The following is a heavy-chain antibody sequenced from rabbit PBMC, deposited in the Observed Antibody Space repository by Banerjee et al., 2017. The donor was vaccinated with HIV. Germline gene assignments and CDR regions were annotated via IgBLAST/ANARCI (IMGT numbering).Heavy chain of an antibody. D-gene: IGHD6-1*01. Sequence: QSLEESGGDLVKPGASLTLTCAASGFSFSSGYDMCWVRQAPGKGLEWIACIWIGSGDTWYASWAKGRFTISKTSSTTVTLQMTSLTAADTATYFCATSYIYGYAAYAFNLWGQGTLVTVS. CDR1: GFSFSSGYD. V-gene: IGHV1S40*01. CDR3: ATSYIYGYAAYAFNL. J-gene: IGHJ4*01. CDR2: IWIGSGDT.